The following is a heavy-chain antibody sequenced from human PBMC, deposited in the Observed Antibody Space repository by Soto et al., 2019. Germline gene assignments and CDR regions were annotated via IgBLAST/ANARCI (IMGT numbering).Heavy chain of an antibody. CDR2: IYYSGST. D-gene: IGHD3-16*02. Sequence: SETLSLTCTVSGGSVSSGSYYWSWIRQPPGKGLEWIGYIYYSGSTNYNPSLKSRVTISVDTSKNQFSLKLSSVTAADTAVYHCARGRLGELSPYGYWGQGTLVTVSS. V-gene: IGHV4-61*01. CDR3: ARGRLGELSPYGY. J-gene: IGHJ4*02. CDR1: GGSVSSGSYY.